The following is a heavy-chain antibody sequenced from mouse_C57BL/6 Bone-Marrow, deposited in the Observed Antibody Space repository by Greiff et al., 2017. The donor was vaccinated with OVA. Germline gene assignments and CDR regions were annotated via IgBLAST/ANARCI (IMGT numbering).Heavy chain of an antibody. CDR1: GFTFSDYY. CDR2: INYDGSST. V-gene: IGHV5-16*01. J-gene: IGHJ1*03. D-gene: IGHD1-1*01. Sequence: DVKLVESEGGLVQPGSSMKLSCTASGFTFSDYYMAWVRQVPEKGLEWVANINYDGSSTYYLDSLKSRFIISRDNAKNILYLQMSMLKSEDTATYYCAREGYYYYGSDWYFDVWGTGTTVTVSS. CDR3: AREGYYYYGSDWYFDV.